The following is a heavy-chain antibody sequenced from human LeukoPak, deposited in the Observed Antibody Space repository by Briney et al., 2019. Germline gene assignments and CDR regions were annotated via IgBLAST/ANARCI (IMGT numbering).Heavy chain of an antibody. V-gene: IGHV4-39*07. Sequence: SETLSLTCTVSGGSISSSSYYWGWIRQPPGKGLEWIGSIYYSGSTNYNPSLKSRVTISVDTSKNQFSLKLSSVTAADTAVYYCAREGKMTTVTTHNWFDPWGQGTLVTVSS. CDR2: IYYSGST. D-gene: IGHD4-17*01. CDR1: GGSISSSSYY. J-gene: IGHJ5*02. CDR3: AREGKMTTVTTHNWFDP.